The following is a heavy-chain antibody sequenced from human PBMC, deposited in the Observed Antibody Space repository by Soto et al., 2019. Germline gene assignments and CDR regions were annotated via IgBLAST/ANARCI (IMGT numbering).Heavy chain of an antibody. Sequence: QVQLVQSGAEVRQPASSVKVSCKTSGGTFSSYAISWVRQAPGQGLEWMGGIVPIVDTSTYAQKIQGRVTITADESTTTVSMELSSLRSDDTAVYYCVSVVAIPGYPDNWGQGTLVTVSS. CDR1: GGTFSSYA. D-gene: IGHD5-12*01. CDR2: IVPIVDTS. J-gene: IGHJ4*02. CDR3: VSVVAIPGYPDN. V-gene: IGHV1-69*12.